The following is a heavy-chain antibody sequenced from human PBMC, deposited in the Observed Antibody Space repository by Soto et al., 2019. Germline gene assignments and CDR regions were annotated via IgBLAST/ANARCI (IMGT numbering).Heavy chain of an antibody. J-gene: IGHJ4*02. Sequence: QVQLVESGGGVVQPGRSLRLSCAASGFTFSSYGMHWVRQAPGKGLEWVAVISYAGSNKYYADSVKGRFTISRDNSKNTLYLQMNSLRAEDTSVYYCAKDQLWFGELSSFDYWGQGTLVTVSS. CDR2: ISYAGSNK. CDR3: AKDQLWFGELSSFDY. V-gene: IGHV3-30*18. CDR1: GFTFSSYG. D-gene: IGHD3-10*01.